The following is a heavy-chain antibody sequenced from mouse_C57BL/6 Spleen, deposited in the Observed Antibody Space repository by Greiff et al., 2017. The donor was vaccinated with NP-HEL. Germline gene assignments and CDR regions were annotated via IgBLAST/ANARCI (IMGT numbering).Heavy chain of an antibody. CDR3: ATLRERAFDY. Sequence: EVQLQQSGAELVRPGASVKLSCTASGFNIKDDYMHWVKQRPEQGLEWIGWIDPENGDTEYASKFQGKATITADTSSNTAYLQLSSLTSEDTAVDYCATLRERAFDYWGQGTTLTVSS. CDR1: GFNIKDDY. CDR2: IDPENGDT. J-gene: IGHJ2*01. V-gene: IGHV14-4*01.